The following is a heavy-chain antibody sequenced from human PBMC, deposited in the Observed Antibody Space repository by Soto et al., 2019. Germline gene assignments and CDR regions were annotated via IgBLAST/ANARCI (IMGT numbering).Heavy chain of an antibody. D-gene: IGHD1-20*01. J-gene: IGHJ4*02. CDR3: AREQYNWKL. CDR2: VYHAGNT. V-gene: IGHV4-59*01. Sequence: SETLSLTCTVSGVSITPYYWTWIRHPPGKGLEWIGYVYHAGNTYYNPSLKSRVTISLDTSKNQVSLRLKSVTAADTAVYYCAREQYNWKLWGQGTLVTVSS. CDR1: GVSITPYY.